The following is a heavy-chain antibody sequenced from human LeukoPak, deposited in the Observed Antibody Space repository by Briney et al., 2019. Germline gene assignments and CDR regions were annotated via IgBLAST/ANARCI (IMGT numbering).Heavy chain of an antibody. CDR2: ISYDGSNK. Sequence: PGRSLRLSCAASGFTFSSYGMHWVRQAPGRGLEWVAVISYDGSNKYYADSVKGLFTISRDNSKNTLYLQMNSLRDEDTAVYYCAMTSGWPYWGQGTLVTVSS. V-gene: IGHV3-30*03. D-gene: IGHD6-19*01. CDR1: GFTFSSYG. J-gene: IGHJ4*02. CDR3: AMTSGWPY.